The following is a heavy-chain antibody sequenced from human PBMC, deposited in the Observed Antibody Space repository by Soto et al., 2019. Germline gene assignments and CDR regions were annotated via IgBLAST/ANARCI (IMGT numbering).Heavy chain of an antibody. CDR2: IYYSGSI. CDR3: ARVGQMVVLLSYGVDV. Sequence: PSETLSLTCTVSGGSIRSGGYYWSWILQHPGKGLEWIGHIYYSGSITYNPSLKSRITISVDTSKNQFSLRLNSVTAADTAVYYCARVGQMVVLLSYGVDVWGHGTTVTVSS. CDR1: GGSIRSGGYY. D-gene: IGHD3-22*01. J-gene: IGHJ6*02. V-gene: IGHV4-31*03.